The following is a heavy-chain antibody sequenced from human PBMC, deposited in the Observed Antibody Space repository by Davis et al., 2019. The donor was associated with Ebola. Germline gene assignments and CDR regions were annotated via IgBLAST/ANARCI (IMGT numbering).Heavy chain of an antibody. CDR3: ARGIVYSYGSNYYGMDV. CDR2: INPSGGST. D-gene: IGHD5-18*01. CDR1: GYTFTSYG. V-gene: IGHV1-46*01. Sequence: ASVKVSCKASGYTFTSYGISWVRQAPGQGLEWMGIINPSGGSTSYAQKFQGRVTMTRDTSISTAYMELSRLRSDDTAVYYCARGIVYSYGSNYYGMDVWGQGTTVTVSS. J-gene: IGHJ6*02.